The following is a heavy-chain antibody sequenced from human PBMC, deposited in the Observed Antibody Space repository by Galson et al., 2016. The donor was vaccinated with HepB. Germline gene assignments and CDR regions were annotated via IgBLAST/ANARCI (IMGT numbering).Heavy chain of an antibody. CDR3: TRQEGFDFWTGYYDY. J-gene: IGHJ4*02. V-gene: IGHV3-73*01. D-gene: IGHD3/OR15-3a*01. CDR2: IRSQVNSYST. Sequence: SLRLSCAASGFSFSASGMHWVRQASGKGLEWVGRIRSQVNSYSTTYAVSVQGRFTISRDDSTNTMYLQMNSLKTEDTAVYFCTRQEGFDFWTGYYDYLGQGTLVTVSS. CDR1: GFSFSASG.